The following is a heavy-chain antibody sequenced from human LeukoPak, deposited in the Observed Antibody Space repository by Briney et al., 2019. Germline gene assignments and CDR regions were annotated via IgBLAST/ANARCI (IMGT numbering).Heavy chain of an antibody. CDR2: IYYSGST. J-gene: IGHJ3*02. CDR1: GGSISSGGYY. D-gene: IGHD3-22*01. CDR3: ARGLYTYYYDSSGYYPDAFDI. Sequence: SETLSLTCTVSGGSISSGGYYWNWIRQHPGKGLEWIGYIYYSGSTYYNPSLKSRVTISVDTSKNQFSLKLSSVTAADTAVYYCARGLYTYYYDSSGYYPDAFDIWGQGTMVTVSS. V-gene: IGHV4-31*03.